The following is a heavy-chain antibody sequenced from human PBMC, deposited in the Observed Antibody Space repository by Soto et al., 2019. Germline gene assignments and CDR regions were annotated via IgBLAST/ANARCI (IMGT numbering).Heavy chain of an antibody. CDR2: ISAYNGNT. D-gene: IGHD6-19*01. V-gene: IGHV1-18*01. Sequence: ASVEVCCKACGYTFTSYGIRWVRQAPGQGLEWMGWISAYNGNTNYAQKLQGRVTMTTDTSTSTAYMELRSLRSDDTAVYYCARDSGWSDALDIWGQGTMVTVSS. J-gene: IGHJ3*02. CDR1: GYTFTSYG. CDR3: ARDSGWSDALDI.